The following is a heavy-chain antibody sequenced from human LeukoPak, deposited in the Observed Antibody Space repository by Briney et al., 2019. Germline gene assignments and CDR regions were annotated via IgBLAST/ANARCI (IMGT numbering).Heavy chain of an antibody. CDR3: ARGSFFDYYDSSGYPDY. J-gene: IGHJ4*02. Sequence: PSQTLSLTCTVSGGSISSGSYYWSWIRQPAGKGLERIGRIYTSGSTNYNPSLKSRVTISVDTSKNQFSLKLSSVTAADTAVYYCARGSFFDYYDSSGYPDYWGQGTLVTVSS. CDR2: IYTSGST. CDR1: GGSISSGSYY. V-gene: IGHV4-61*02. D-gene: IGHD3-22*01.